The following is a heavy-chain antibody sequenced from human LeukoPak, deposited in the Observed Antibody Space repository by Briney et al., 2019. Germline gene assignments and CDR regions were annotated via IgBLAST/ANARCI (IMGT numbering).Heavy chain of an antibody. Sequence: SETLSLTCAVYGGSFSGYYWSWIRQPPGKGLEWIGEINHSGSTNYNPSLKSRVTISVDTSKNQFSLKLSSVTAADTAVYYCAREPNNPYYYYGSGSYGDYFDYWGQGTLVTVSS. J-gene: IGHJ4*02. V-gene: IGHV4-34*01. D-gene: IGHD3-10*01. CDR3: AREPNNPYYYYGSGSYGDYFDY. CDR2: INHSGST. CDR1: GGSFSGYY.